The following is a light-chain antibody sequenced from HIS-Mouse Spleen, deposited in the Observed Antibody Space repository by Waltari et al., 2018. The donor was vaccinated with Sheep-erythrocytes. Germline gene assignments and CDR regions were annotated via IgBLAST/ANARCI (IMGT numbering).Light chain of an antibody. Sequence: QSALTQPRSVSGSPGPSVTISCTGTSSDVGGYNHVSWYQQHPGQAPKLMIYDVSKRPSGVPDRFSGSKSGNTASLTIYGLQAEDEADYYCCSYAGSYTWVFGGGTKLTVL. J-gene: IGLJ3*02. CDR1: SSDVGGYNH. V-gene: IGLV2-11*01. CDR2: DVS. CDR3: CSYAGSYTWV.